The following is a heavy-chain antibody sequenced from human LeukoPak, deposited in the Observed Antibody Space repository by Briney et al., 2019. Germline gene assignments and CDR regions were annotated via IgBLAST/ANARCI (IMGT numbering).Heavy chain of an antibody. CDR2: ISGSGGST. D-gene: IGHD3-22*01. V-gene: IGHV3-23*01. J-gene: IGHJ4*02. CDR1: GFTFSSYA. CDR3: AKDYYYDSSGYIFDY. Sequence: PGGSLRRSCAASGFTFSSYAMSWVRQAPGKGLEWVSAISGSGGSTYYADSVKGRFTTSRDNSKNTLYLQMNSLRAEDTAVYYCAKDYYYDSSGYIFDYWGQGTLVTVSS.